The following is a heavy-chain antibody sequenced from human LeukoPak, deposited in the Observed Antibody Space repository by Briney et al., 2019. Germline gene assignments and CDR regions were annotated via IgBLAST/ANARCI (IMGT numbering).Heavy chain of an antibody. D-gene: IGHD2-15*01. CDR1: GFTFSSYA. J-gene: IGHJ4*02. V-gene: IGHV3-30-3*01. CDR2: ISYDGSNK. Sequence: QTGGSLRLSCAASGFTFSSYAMHWVRQAPGKGLEWVAVISYDGSNKYYADSVKGRFTISRDNAKNSLYLQMNSLRAEDTAVYYCARESRYCSGGSCFDYWGQGTLVTVSS. CDR3: ARESRYCSGGSCFDY.